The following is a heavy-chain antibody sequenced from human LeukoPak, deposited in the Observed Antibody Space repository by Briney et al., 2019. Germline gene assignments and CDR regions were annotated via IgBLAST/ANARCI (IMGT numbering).Heavy chain of an antibody. J-gene: IGHJ3*02. Sequence: GASVKVSCKVSGYTLTELSMHWVRQAPGKGLEWMGGFDPEDGETIYAQKFQGRVTMTEDTSTDTAYMELSSLRSEDTAVYYCATPSELPHLPNAFDIWGQGTMVTVPS. CDR2: FDPEDGET. D-gene: IGHD1-26*01. CDR1: GYTLTELS. V-gene: IGHV1-24*01. CDR3: ATPSELPHLPNAFDI.